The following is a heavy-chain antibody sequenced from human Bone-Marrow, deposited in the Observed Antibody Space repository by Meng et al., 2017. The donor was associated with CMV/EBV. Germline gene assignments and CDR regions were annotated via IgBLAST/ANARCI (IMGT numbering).Heavy chain of an antibody. Sequence: GGSLRLSCAASGFTVSSNYMSWIRQAPGKGLEWVSHINSDGSDTKYADSVKGRFTISRDNAKNTLYLQMNTLRAEDTAVYYCVKGGHLGDYWGQGTLVTVSS. V-gene: IGHV3-74*03. J-gene: IGHJ4*02. CDR3: VKGGHLGDY. CDR1: GFTVSSNY. D-gene: IGHD3-10*01. CDR2: INSDGSDT.